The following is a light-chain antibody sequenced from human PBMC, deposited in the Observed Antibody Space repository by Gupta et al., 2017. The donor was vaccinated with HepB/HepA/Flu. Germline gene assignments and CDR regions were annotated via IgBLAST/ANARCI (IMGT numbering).Light chain of an antibody. CDR1: SSDVGGYNY. CDR2: DVS. CDR3: SSYTSSSTLVV. Sequence: QSARTPPASVSGSPGQSITISCTGTSSDVGGYNYVSWYQQHPGKAPKLMIYDVSNQPSGVSNRFSGSKSGNTASLTISGLQAEDEADYYCSSYTSSSTLVVFSGGTKLTVL. J-gene: IGLJ2*01. V-gene: IGLV2-14*03.